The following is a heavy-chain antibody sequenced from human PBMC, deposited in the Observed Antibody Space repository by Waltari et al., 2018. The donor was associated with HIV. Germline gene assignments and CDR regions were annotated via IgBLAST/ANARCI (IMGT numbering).Heavy chain of an antibody. D-gene: IGHD5-18*01. CDR2: VNRDGSNT. Sequence: EVQLVESGGGLVQPGGSLRLSCAASGFIFSTSWMHWVRQVPGKGLLGVSRVNRDGSNTSYADSVEGRVTISRDSAKNTLYLQMNSLRAEDTAVYYCARGGGARSYGPFDNWGQGTLVTVSS. CDR3: ARGGGARSYGPFDN. CDR1: GFIFSTSW. J-gene: IGHJ4*02. V-gene: IGHV3-74*01.